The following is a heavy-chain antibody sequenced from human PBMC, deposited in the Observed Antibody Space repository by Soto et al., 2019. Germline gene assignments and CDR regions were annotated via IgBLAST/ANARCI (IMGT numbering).Heavy chain of an antibody. V-gene: IGHV4-31*03. J-gene: IGHJ2*01. D-gene: IGHD5-18*01. Sequence: QVQLQESGPGLVKPSQTLSLTCTVSGGSISSGGYYWSWIRQHPGKGLEWIGYIYYSGSTYYNPSLTSRVTISVDTPKNQFSLKLSSVTAADTAVYYCASVPGVTQDWYFDLWGRGTLVTVSS. CDR1: GGSISSGGYY. CDR2: IYYSGST. CDR3: ASVPGVTQDWYFDL.